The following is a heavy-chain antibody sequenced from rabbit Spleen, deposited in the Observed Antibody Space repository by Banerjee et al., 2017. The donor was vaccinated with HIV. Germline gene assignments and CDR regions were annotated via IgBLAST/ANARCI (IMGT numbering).Heavy chain of an antibody. D-gene: IGHD6-1*01. Sequence: QEQLKESGGDLVKPEGSLTLTCTASGFTLSSSYYMCWVRQAPGKGLEWVACINTGSGSAYYASWAKGRFTISKSSSTTVTLQMTSLTGADTATYFCARRNDYIFYALWGQGTLVTVS. V-gene: IGHV1S45*01. CDR1: GFTLSSSYY. J-gene: IGHJ6*01. CDR3: ARRNDYIFYAL. CDR2: INTGSGSA.